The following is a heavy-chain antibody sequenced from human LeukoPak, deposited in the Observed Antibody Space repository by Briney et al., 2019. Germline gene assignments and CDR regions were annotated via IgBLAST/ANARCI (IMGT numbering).Heavy chain of an antibody. CDR2: ISGSGGST. V-gene: IGHV3-23*01. Sequence: GGSLRLSCAASGLSFSSYAMTWFRQAPGKGLEWVSAISGSGGSTYYADSVKGRFTISRDNSKNTLYRQMNSLRAEDTAVYYCAKDQDYYDSVDAFDIWGQGTMVTVSS. CDR3: AKDQDYYDSVDAFDI. J-gene: IGHJ3*02. CDR1: GLSFSSYA. D-gene: IGHD3-22*01.